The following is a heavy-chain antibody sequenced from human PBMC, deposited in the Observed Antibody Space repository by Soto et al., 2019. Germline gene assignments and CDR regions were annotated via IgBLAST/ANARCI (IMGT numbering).Heavy chain of an antibody. CDR1: GYTFTGYY. CDR3: ARAMVVAATNAFDI. J-gene: IGHJ3*02. CDR2: INPNSGGT. V-gene: IGHV1-2*04. Sequence: ASVKVSCKASGYTFTGYYMHWVRQAPGQGLGWMGWINPNSGGTNYAQKFQGWVTMTRDTSISTAYMELSRLRSDDTAVYYCARAMVVAATNAFDIWGQGTMVTVSS. D-gene: IGHD2-15*01.